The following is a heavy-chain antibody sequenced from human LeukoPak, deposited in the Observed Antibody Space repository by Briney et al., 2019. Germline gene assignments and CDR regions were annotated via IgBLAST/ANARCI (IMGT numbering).Heavy chain of an antibody. CDR1: GFTFSSYW. J-gene: IGHJ4*02. V-gene: IGHV3-7*01. D-gene: IGHD4-17*01. CDR2: IKHDGSEK. CDR3: AKTYTDYGDYAYYFDY. Sequence: GGSLRLSCAASGFTFSSYWMTWVRQAPGKGLEWVANIKHDGSEKYYVDSVKGRFTISRDNAKNSLYLQMNSLRAEDTAVYYCAKTYTDYGDYAYYFDYWGQGTLVTVSS.